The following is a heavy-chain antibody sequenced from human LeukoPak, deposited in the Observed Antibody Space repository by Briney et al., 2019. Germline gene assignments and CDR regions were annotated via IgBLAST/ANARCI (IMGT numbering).Heavy chain of an antibody. CDR3: ARGRNYDFWSGYFWGFDP. V-gene: IGHV4-30-4*07. CDR2: IYYSGST. CDR1: GGSISSGGYS. Sequence: SETLSLTCAVSGGSISSGGYSWSWIRQPPGKGLEWIGYIYYSGSTYYNPSLKSRVTISVDTSKNQFSLKLSSVTAADTAVYYCARGRNYDFWSGYFWGFDPWGQGTLVTVSS. J-gene: IGHJ5*02. D-gene: IGHD3-3*01.